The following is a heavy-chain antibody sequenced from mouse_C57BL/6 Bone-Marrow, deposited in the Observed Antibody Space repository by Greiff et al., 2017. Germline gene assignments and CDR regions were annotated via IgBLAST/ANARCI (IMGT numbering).Heavy chain of an antibody. CDR3: ARWGLRRGDY. Sequence: QVQLQQPGAELVKPGASVKLSCTASGYTFTSYWMHWVKQRPGQGLEWIGMIHPNSGSTNYNEKFKSKATMTVDTSSSTAYMQLSSLTSEDSAVYYCARWGLRRGDYWGQGTTLTVSS. V-gene: IGHV1-64*01. D-gene: IGHD2-13*01. CDR1: GYTFTSYW. J-gene: IGHJ2*01. CDR2: IHPNSGST.